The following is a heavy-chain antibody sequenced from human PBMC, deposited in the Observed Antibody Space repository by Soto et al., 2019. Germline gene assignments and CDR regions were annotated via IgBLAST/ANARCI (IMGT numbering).Heavy chain of an antibody. J-gene: IGHJ6*02. CDR1: GYTFTSYA. Sequence: QVQLVQSGAEVKKPGASVKVSCKASGYTFTSYAMHWVRQAPGQRLEWMGWINAGNGNTKYSQKFQGRVPITRDTSASTAYMELSSLRSEDTAVYYCARDRQGYCSSTSCYYYYGMDVWGQGTTVTVSS. V-gene: IGHV1-3*01. D-gene: IGHD2-2*01. CDR2: INAGNGNT. CDR3: ARDRQGYCSSTSCYYYYGMDV.